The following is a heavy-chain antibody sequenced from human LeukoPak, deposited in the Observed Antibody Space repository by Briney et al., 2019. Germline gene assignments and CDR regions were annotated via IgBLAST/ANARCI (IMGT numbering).Heavy chain of an antibody. Sequence: ASVKVSCKASGYTFTSYAMNWVRQAPGQGLEWMGGIIPIFGTANYAQKFQGRVTITADESTSTAYMELSSLRSEDTAVYYCATPLIPDAFDIWGQGTMVTVSS. V-gene: IGHV1-69*13. J-gene: IGHJ3*02. D-gene: IGHD2-2*01. CDR3: ATPLIPDAFDI. CDR1: GYTFTSYA. CDR2: IIPIFGTA.